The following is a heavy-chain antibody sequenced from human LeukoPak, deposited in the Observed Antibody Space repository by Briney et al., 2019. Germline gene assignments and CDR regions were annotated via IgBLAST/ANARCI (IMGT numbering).Heavy chain of an antibody. CDR2: IYYSGST. CDR1: GGSISSGDYY. D-gene: IGHD2-15*01. CDR3: ARNGRYCSGGTCRHYNWFDP. Sequence: SETLSLTCTVSGGSISSGDYYWSWIRQPPGKGLEWIGYIYYSGSTYYNPSLKSRVTISVDTSKNQFSLRLSSVTAADTAVYYCARNGRYCSGGTCRHYNWFDPWGQGTLVTVSS. J-gene: IGHJ5*02. V-gene: IGHV4-30-4*02.